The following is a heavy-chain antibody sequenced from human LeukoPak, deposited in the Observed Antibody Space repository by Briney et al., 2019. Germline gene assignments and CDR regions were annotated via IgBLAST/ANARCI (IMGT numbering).Heavy chain of an antibody. CDR2: MNPNSGNT. J-gene: IGHJ4*02. CDR3: ARGGSSSSNFDY. Sequence: ASVKVSCKASGYTFTSYDINWVRQATEQGLEWMGWMNPNSGNTGYAQKFQGRVTMTRNTSISTAYMELSSLRSEDTAVYYCARGGSSSSNFDYWGQGTLVTVSS. V-gene: IGHV1-8*01. CDR1: GYTFTSYD. D-gene: IGHD6-6*01.